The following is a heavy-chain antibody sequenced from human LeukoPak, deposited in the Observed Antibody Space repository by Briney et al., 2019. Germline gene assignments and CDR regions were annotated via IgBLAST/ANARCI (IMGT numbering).Heavy chain of an antibody. J-gene: IGHJ4*02. D-gene: IGHD2-2*02. V-gene: IGHV1-18*01. CDR1: GYTFTSYG. CDR3: ARDIVVVPAAISLDY. Sequence: ASVKVSCKASGYTFTSYGISGVRQAPGQGLEWMGWISAYNGNTNYAQKLQGRVTMTTDTSTSTAYMELRSLRSDDTAVYYCARDIVVVPAAISLDYWGQGTLVTVSS. CDR2: ISAYNGNT.